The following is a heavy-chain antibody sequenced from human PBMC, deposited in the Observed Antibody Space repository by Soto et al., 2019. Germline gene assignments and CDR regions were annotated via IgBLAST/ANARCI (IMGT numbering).Heavy chain of an antibody. CDR1: GFTFSNYA. J-gene: IGHJ6*02. CDR2: ISYDGSNK. Sequence: GGSLRLSCAVSGFTFSNYAMSWVRQTPGKGLEWVALISYDGSNKYYADSVKGRFTISRDFSKNTLYLQMNSLRAEDTAVYYCAKGPAIVLVPAAMNYYYGMDVWGQGTTVTVSS. CDR3: AKGPAIVLVPAAMNYYYGMDV. D-gene: IGHD2-2*01. V-gene: IGHV3-30*18.